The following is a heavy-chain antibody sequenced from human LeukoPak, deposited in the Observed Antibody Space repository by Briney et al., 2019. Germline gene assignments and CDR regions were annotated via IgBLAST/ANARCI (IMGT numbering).Heavy chain of an antibody. Sequence: AASVKVSCKASGYTFTSYGISWVRQAPGQGLEWMGWISAYNGNTNYAQKLQGRVTMTTDTSTSTAYMELRSLRSDDTAVYYCARDLKRGYSSGRYSWGTGSSNDYWGQGTLVTVSS. CDR1: GYTFTSYG. CDR3: ARDLKRGYSSGRYSWGTGSSNDY. D-gene: IGHD6-19*01. V-gene: IGHV1-18*01. CDR2: ISAYNGNT. J-gene: IGHJ4*02.